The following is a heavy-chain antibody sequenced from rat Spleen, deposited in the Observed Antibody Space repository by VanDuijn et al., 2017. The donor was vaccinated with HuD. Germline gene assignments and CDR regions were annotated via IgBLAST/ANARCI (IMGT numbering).Heavy chain of an antibody. D-gene: IGHD1-12*01. CDR3: ARYRDSYGHVGIFDY. V-gene: IGHV3-1*01. Sequence: EVQLQESGPGLMKPSQSLSLTCSVTGFSITPHSWDRIRKCPENKMEWMGYIGYSGPTGYNSSHKTRISITRDTSKNQFFLQLNSVTTEDTATYYCARYRDSYGHVGIFDYWGQGVMVTVSS. CDR2: IGYSGPT. J-gene: IGHJ2*01. CDR1: GFSITPHS.